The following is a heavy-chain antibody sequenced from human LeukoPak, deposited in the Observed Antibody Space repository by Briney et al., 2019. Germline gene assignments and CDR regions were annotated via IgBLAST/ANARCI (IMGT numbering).Heavy chain of an antibody. CDR2: INHSGST. D-gene: IGHD2-2*01. CDR3: ARGPGYCSSTSCPYFDY. J-gene: IGHJ4*02. Sequence: PSETLSLTCAVYGGSFSGYYWSWIRQPPGKGLKWFGEINHSGSTNYNPSLKSRATISVDTSKNQFSLKLSSVTAADTAVYYCARGPGYCSSTSCPYFDYWGQGTLVTVSS. V-gene: IGHV4-34*01. CDR1: GGSFSGYY.